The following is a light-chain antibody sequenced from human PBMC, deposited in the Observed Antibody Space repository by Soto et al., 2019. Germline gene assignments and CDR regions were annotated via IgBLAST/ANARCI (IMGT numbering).Light chain of an antibody. CDR3: SSYSGSSTLVV. Sequence: QSALTQPASVSESPGQSIAISCTGTSSDIGGYNFVSWYQQHPGKAPKLVIYDVNIRPSGVSDRFSGSKSGNTASLTISGLQAEDEADYYCSSYSGSSTLVVFGGGTKVTVL. J-gene: IGLJ2*01. V-gene: IGLV2-14*03. CDR1: SSDIGGYNF. CDR2: DVN.